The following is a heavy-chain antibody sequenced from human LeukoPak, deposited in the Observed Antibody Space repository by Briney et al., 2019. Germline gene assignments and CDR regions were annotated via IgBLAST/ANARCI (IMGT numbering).Heavy chain of an antibody. CDR1: GFTFSSYS. CDR3: ALSGYSSSWSPRYYYGMDV. D-gene: IGHD6-13*01. V-gene: IGHV3-48*02. J-gene: IGHJ6*02. CDR2: ISSSSSTI. Sequence: PGGSLRLSCAASGFTFSSYSMYWVRQAPGKGLEWVSYISSSSSTIYYADSVKGRFTISRDNAKNSLYLQMNSLRDEDTAVYYCALSGYSSSWSPRYYYGMDVWGQGTTVTVSS.